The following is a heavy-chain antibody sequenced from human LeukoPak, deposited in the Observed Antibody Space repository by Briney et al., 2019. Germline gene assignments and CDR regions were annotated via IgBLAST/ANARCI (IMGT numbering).Heavy chain of an antibody. CDR2: VYPGDSDT. CDR1: GYSFTSYW. D-gene: IGHD2-15*01. V-gene: IGHV5-51*01. Sequence: GESLKISCKASGYSFTSYWIGWVRQMPGKRLEWMGIVYPGDSDTRYSPSFQGQVTISADKSISTAYLQWSSLKASDTAMYYCARRGYCSGGSCHSHSFDIWGQGTMVTVSS. J-gene: IGHJ3*02. CDR3: ARRGYCSGGSCHSHSFDI.